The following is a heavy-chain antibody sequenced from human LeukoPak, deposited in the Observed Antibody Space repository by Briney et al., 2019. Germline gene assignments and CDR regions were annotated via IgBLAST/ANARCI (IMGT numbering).Heavy chain of an antibody. D-gene: IGHD3-3*01. CDR2: ISSSSSYI. Sequence: KPGGSLRLSSAASGFTFSSYSMKWVRQAAGGGRGWVSSISSSSSYIYYTDSVEGRFTISRDNAKNSLYLQMNSLRAEDTAVYYCARGVLRFLEWSPWAIFDYWGQGTLVTVSS. V-gene: IGHV3-21*01. J-gene: IGHJ4*02. CDR3: ARGVLRFLEWSPWAIFDY. CDR1: GFTFSSYS.